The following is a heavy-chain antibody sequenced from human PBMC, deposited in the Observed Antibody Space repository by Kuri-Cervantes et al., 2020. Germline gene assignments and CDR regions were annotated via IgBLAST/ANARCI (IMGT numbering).Heavy chain of an antibody. CDR1: GYTFTSYG. V-gene: IGHV1-18*01. CDR2: ISAYNGDT. J-gene: IGHJ4*02. Sequence: ASVKVSCKASGYTFTSYGISWVRQAPGQGLEWMGWISAYNGDTNYAQKLQGRVTMTTDTSTSTAYMELRSLRSDDTAVYYCARAHTYYYDSSGYSYFDYWGQGTLVTVSS. CDR3: ARAHTYYYDSSGYSYFDY. D-gene: IGHD3-22*01.